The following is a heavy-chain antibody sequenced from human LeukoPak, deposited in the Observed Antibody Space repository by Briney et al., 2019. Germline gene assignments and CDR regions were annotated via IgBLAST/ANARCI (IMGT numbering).Heavy chain of an antibody. Sequence: GGSLRLSCVASGFTFSNYAMTWVRQAPGKGLDWVSTISGRGESTYYADFVRGRFTIARDNSRNTVHLQLESLRVDDTAVYYCAKGSPYSSGSVWGQGTLVTVS. CDR3: AKGSPYSSGSV. D-gene: IGHD3-10*01. CDR2: ISGRGEST. J-gene: IGHJ4*02. CDR1: GFTFSNYA. V-gene: IGHV3-23*01.